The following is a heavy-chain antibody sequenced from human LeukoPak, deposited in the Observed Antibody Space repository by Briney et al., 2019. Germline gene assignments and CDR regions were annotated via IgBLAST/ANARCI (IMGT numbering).Heavy chain of an antibody. V-gene: IGHV3-30*02. Sequence: GGSLRFSCAASGFTFSSYWMHWVRQAPGKGLEWVAFIRYDGSNKYYADSVKGRFTISRDNSKNTLYLQMNSLRAEDTAVYYCAKDQLRYCSSTSCSLPDYWGQGTLVTVSS. D-gene: IGHD2-2*01. CDR2: IRYDGSNK. CDR1: GFTFSSYW. J-gene: IGHJ4*02. CDR3: AKDQLRYCSSTSCSLPDY.